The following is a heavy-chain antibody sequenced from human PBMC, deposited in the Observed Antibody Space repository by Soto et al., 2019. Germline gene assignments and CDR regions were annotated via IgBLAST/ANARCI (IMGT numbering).Heavy chain of an antibody. CDR3: ARAPSGGYGLDV. V-gene: IGHV3-53*01. J-gene: IGHJ6*02. CDR1: GFSVSTSY. CDR2: IYGGGDT. Sequence: PGGSLRLSCAASGFSVSTSYMSWVRQAPGKGLEWVSVIYGGGDTYHAAAVKGRFIISRDNSYNTLYLQMNSLRAEDTAMYYCARAPSGGYGLDVWGQGTTVTGS. D-gene: IGHD3-16*01.